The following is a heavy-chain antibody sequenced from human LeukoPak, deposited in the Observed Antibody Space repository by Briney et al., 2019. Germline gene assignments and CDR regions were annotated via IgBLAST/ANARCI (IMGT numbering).Heavy chain of an antibody. CDR1: GFTFSYNE. CDR2: ISYDASRI. V-gene: IGHV3-30-3*01. Sequence: GRSLRLSCVVSGFTFSYNEMHWVRQAPGKGLEWVAFISYDASRIFYADSVKGRFTISRDNSKDTLYPQMKSLRTEDTAIYYCAKDYTDNYCIDYWGQGTLVTVSS. D-gene: IGHD4-11*01. CDR3: AKDYTDNYCIDY. J-gene: IGHJ4*02.